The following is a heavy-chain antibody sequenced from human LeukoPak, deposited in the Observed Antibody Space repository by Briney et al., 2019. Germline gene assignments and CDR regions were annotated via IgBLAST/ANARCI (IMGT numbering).Heavy chain of an antibody. CDR2: ISAYNGNT. J-gene: IGHJ6*02. Sequence: ASVKVSCKASGYTFTSYGISWVRQAPGQGLEWMGWISAYNGNTNYAQKLQGRVTMTTDTSTSTAYMELRSLRSDDTAVYYCARAPGYCTNGVCYTYYYGMDVWGQGTTVTVSS. V-gene: IGHV1-18*01. CDR1: GYTFTSYG. CDR3: ARAPGYCTNGVCYTYYYGMDV. D-gene: IGHD2-8*01.